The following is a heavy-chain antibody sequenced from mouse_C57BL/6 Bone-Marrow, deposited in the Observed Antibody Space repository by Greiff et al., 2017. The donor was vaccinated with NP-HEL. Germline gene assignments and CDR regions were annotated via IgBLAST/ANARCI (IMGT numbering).Heavy chain of an antibody. CDR1: GYAFSSSW. J-gene: IGHJ2*01. V-gene: IGHV1-82*01. D-gene: IGHD1-1*01. CDR2: IYPGDGDT. Sequence: VQLQQSGPELVKPGASVKISCKASGYAFSSSWMNWVKQRPGKGLEWIGRIYPGDGDTNYNGKFKGKATLTADKSSSTAYMQLSSLTSEDSAVYFCARSGGFCSSYDYWGQGTTLTVFS. CDR3: ARSGGFCSSYDY.